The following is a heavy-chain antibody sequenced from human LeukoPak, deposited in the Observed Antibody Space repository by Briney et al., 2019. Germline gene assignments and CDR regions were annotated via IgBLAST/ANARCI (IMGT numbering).Heavy chain of an antibody. CDR3: ARENRHEVYDEYYDY. Sequence: PSETLSLTCTVSGGSITGYHWTWIRQPPGKGLDWIGYIHYSGSTNYNPSLKSRVSISVETSKNKFSLNLSSVTAADTAVYYCARENRHEVYDEYYDYWGQGILVTVSS. CDR1: GGSITGYH. D-gene: IGHD5/OR15-5a*01. J-gene: IGHJ4*02. V-gene: IGHV4-59*01. CDR2: IHYSGST.